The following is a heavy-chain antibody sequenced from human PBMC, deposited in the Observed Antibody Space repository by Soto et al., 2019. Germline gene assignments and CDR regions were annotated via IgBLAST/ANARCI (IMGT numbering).Heavy chain of an antibody. V-gene: IGHV1-69*01. Sequence: QVHLVQSGAEVKKPGSSVKVSCKASGGTFSTYAISWVRQAPGQGLEWMGGIIPIFGTPDYAQRFQGRVTITADESTSSASMELSSLRSEDTAVYYCARDVQLLVDAYYYAMDVWGQGTTATVSS. CDR3: ARDVQLLVDAYYYAMDV. D-gene: IGHD6-13*01. CDR1: GGTFSTYA. CDR2: IIPIFGTP. J-gene: IGHJ6*02.